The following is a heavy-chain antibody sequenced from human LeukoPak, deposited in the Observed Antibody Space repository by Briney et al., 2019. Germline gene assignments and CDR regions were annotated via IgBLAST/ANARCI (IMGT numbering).Heavy chain of an antibody. Sequence: SETLSLTCTVSGGSISSYYWSWIRQPPGKGLEWIGYIYYSGSTNYNPSLKSRVTISVDTSKNQFSLKLSSVTAADTAVYYCASSRTAAGIWFDPWGQGTLATVSS. V-gene: IGHV4-59*01. CDR1: GGSISSYY. J-gene: IGHJ5*02. D-gene: IGHD6-13*01. CDR3: ASSRTAAGIWFDP. CDR2: IYYSGST.